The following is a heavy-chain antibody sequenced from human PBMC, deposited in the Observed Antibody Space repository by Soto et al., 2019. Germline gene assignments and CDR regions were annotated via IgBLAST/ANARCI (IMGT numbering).Heavy chain of an antibody. J-gene: IGHJ6*02. CDR1: GFTFSSYS. D-gene: IGHD5-12*01. CDR3: CGGYDNPPHYYYYGMDV. Sequence: EVQLVESGGGLVKPGGSLRLSCAASGFTFSSYSMNWVRQAPGKGLEWVSPISSSSSYIYYADSVKGRFTSSRDNAKNSLYLQMNSLSAEDTAVYYCCGGYDNPPHYYYYGMDVWGQGTTVTVSS. V-gene: IGHV3-21*01. CDR2: ISSSSSYI.